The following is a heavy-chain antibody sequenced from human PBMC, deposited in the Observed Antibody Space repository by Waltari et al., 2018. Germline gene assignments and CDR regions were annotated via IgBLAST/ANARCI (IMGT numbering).Heavy chain of an antibody. J-gene: IGHJ4*02. V-gene: IGHV3-9*01. Sequence: EVQLVESGGGLVQPGTSLSLSCVASGFIFDDYVMHWVRQAPGKGLEWVSGINWNSGSIAYADSVKGRFIISRDNAKNSLYLQLNSLRPEDTALYYCAKEGKYASGWAYFDYWGQGTLVTVSS. CDR3: AKEGKYASGWAYFDY. D-gene: IGHD6-19*01. CDR2: INWNSGSI. CDR1: GFIFDDYV.